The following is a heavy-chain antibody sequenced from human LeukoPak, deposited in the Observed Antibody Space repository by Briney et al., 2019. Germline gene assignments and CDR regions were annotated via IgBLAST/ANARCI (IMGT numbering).Heavy chain of an antibody. V-gene: IGHV3-21*04. CDR2: ISSSSSYI. D-gene: IGHD2-8*02. CDR3: ATYRQVLLPFES. J-gene: IGHJ4*02. Sequence: GGSLRLSCAASGFTFSSYSMNWVRQAPGKGLEWVSSISSSSSYIYYADSVRGRFTISRDNSKSTLSLQMNSLRAEDTAIYYCATYRQVLLPFESWGQGTLVTVSS. CDR1: GFTFSSYS.